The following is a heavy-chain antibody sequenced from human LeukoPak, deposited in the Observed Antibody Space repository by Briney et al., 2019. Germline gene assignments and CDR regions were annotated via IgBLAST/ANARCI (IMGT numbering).Heavy chain of an antibody. Sequence: SETLSLTCTVFGDSISDSKYFWGWIRQPPGKGLEWIGNFYSGGSTNYNPSLKSRVTISVDTSKNQFSLKLSSVTAADTAVYYCASTIFGVVTDDAFDIWGQGTMVTVSS. J-gene: IGHJ3*02. V-gene: IGHV4-39*07. CDR3: ASTIFGVVTDDAFDI. D-gene: IGHD3-3*01. CDR2: FYSGGST. CDR1: GDSISDSKYF.